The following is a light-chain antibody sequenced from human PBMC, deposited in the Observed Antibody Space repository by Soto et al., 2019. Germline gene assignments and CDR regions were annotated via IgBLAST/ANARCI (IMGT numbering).Light chain of an antibody. J-gene: IGLJ2*01. CDR3: QSYDSSLSAVV. CDR2: GNS. V-gene: IGLV1-40*01. CDR1: SSNIGAGYD. Sequence: QSVLTQPPSVSGAPGQRVTISCTGSSSNIGAGYDVHWYQQLPGTAPKLLIYGNSHRPSGVPDRFSGSKSGTSAPLAITGLQAEDEADYYCQSYDSSLSAVVFGGGTKVTVL.